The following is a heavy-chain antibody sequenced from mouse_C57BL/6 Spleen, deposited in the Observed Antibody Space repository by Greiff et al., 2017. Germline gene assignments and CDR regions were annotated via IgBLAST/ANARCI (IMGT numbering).Heavy chain of an antibody. CDR2: ISDGGSYT. CDR1: GFTFSSYA. V-gene: IGHV5-4*01. D-gene: IGHD1-1*01. Sequence: DVHLVESGGGLVKPGGSLKLSCAASGFTFSSYAMSWVRQTPEKRLEWVATISDGGSYTYYPDNVKGRFTISRDNAKNNLYLQMSHLKSEDTAMYYCAREAVVANAMDYWGQGTSVTVSS. J-gene: IGHJ4*01. CDR3: AREAVVANAMDY.